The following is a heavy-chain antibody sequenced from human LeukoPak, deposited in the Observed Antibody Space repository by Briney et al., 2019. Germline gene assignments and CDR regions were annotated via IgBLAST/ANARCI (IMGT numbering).Heavy chain of an antibody. CDR3: ARQRQWLGLDI. V-gene: IGHV4-39*01. D-gene: IGHD6-19*01. J-gene: IGHJ3*02. Sequence: SETLSLTCTISGGSISSSGYYWGWIRQPPGKGLEWIGEINHSGSTNYNPSLKSRVTISVDTSKNQFSLKLSSVTAANTAVYYCARQRQWLGLDIWGQGTMVTVSS. CDR1: GGSISSSGYY. CDR2: INHSGST.